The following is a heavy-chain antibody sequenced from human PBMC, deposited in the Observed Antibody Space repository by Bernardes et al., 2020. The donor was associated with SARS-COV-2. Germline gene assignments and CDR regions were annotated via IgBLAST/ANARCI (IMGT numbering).Heavy chain of an antibody. J-gene: IGHJ6*02. V-gene: IGHV1-46*01. Sequence: AQLEVGCKASGYTFTSYYMHWVRQAPGQGLEWMGIINPSGGSTSYAQKFQGRVTMTRDTSTSTVYMELSSLRSEDTAVYYCARAMVRGVIDVSYYGMDVWGQGTTVTVSS. CDR2: INPSGGST. CDR1: GYTFTSYY. CDR3: ARAMVRGVIDVSYYGMDV. D-gene: IGHD3-10*01.